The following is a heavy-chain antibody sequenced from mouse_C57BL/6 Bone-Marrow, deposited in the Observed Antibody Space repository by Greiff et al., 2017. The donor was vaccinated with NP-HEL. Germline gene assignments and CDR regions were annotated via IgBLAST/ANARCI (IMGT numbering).Heavy chain of an antibody. CDR2: ISDGGSYT. V-gene: IGHV5-4*03. CDR3: ARGGSLAMDY. Sequence: EVNLVESGGGLVKPGGSLKLSCAASGFTFSSYAMSWVRQTPEKRLEWVATISDGGSYTYSLDNVKGRFTISRDNAKNNLYLQMSHLKSEDTAMYYCARGGSLAMDYWGQGTSVTVSS. J-gene: IGHJ4*01. CDR1: GFTFSSYA.